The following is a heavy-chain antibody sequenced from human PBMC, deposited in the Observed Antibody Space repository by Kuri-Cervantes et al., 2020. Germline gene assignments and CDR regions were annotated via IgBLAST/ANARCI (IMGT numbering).Heavy chain of an antibody. Sequence: SETLSLTCAVYGGSFSGYYWSWIRQPPGKGLEWIGSIYYSGSTYYNPSLKSRVTISVDTSKNQFSLKLSSVTAADTAVYFCVRALGGLLTFWGQGILVTVSS. D-gene: IGHD3-10*01. CDR2: IYYSGST. V-gene: IGHV4-34*01. J-gene: IGHJ4*02. CDR3: VRALGGLLTF. CDR1: GGSFSGYY.